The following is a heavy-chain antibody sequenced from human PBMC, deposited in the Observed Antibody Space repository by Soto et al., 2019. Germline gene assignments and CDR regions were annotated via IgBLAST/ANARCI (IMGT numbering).Heavy chain of an antibody. Sequence: SETLSLTCTVSGGSISSSSYYWGWIRQPPGKGLEWIGSIYYSGSTYYNPSLKSRVTISVDTSKNQFSLKLSSVTAADTAVYYCARRRSSSWYLGRGYYGMDVWGQGTTVTVSS. CDR2: IYYSGST. CDR3: ARRRSSSWYLGRGYYGMDV. J-gene: IGHJ6*02. CDR1: GGSISSSSYY. V-gene: IGHV4-39*01. D-gene: IGHD6-13*01.